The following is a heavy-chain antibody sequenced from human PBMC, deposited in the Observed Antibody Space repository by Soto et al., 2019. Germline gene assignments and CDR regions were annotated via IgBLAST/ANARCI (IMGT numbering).Heavy chain of an antibody. CDR1: GFTFSSYA. J-gene: IGHJ5*02. Sequence: GESLRLSCAASGFTFSSYAMHWVRQAPGKGLEYVSAISSNGGSTYYANSVKGRFTISRDNSKNTLYLQMGSLRAEDMAVYYCARDRRSKTYSGYPRGLFDPWGQGTLVTVSS. CDR3: ARDRRSKTYSGYPRGLFDP. V-gene: IGHV3-64*01. CDR2: ISSNGGST. D-gene: IGHD5-12*01.